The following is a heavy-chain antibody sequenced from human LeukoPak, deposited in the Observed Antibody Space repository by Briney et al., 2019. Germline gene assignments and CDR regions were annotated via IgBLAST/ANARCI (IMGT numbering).Heavy chain of an antibody. CDR2: IASETYGGTA. Sequence: GGSLGLSSTASGFTFGDYAMTWVRQAPGKGLEWVGFIASETYGGTAEYAASVKGRFTISRDDSKSIAYLQMNSLKTEDTAVYYCTRDQTPYYWGQGTLVTVSS. CDR1: GFTFGDYA. CDR3: TRDQTPYY. V-gene: IGHV3-49*04. J-gene: IGHJ4*02.